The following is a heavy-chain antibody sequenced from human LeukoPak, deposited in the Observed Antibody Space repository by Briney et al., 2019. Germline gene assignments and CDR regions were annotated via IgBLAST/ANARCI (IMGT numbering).Heavy chain of an antibody. CDR1: GFTFSSYG. CDR2: IWYDGSNK. V-gene: IGHV3-33*01. CDR3: ARDRYSSGWMTFDY. Sequence: PGGSLRLSCAASGFTFSSYGMHWVRQAPGKGLEWVAVIWYDGSNKYYADSVKGRFTISRDNAKNSLYLQMNSLRAEDTAVYYCARDRYSSGWMTFDYWGQGTLVTVSS. J-gene: IGHJ4*02. D-gene: IGHD6-19*01.